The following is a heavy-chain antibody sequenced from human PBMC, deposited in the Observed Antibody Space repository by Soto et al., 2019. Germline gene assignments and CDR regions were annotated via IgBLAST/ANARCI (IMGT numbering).Heavy chain of an antibody. CDR3: AKAYFVWSSEQPYYFDY. V-gene: IGHV3-23*01. Sequence: EVQLLDSGGGLVQPGGSLRLSCAASGFTFSNYAMTWVRQGPGKGLEWVSGISGSGGRSYYADSVKGRFTISRDNSKSSLYLLMNSLRAEDMAVYYCAKAYFVWSSEQPYYFDYWGQGTLVTVSS. CDR1: GFTFSNYA. CDR2: ISGSGGRS. D-gene: IGHD3-16*01. J-gene: IGHJ4*02.